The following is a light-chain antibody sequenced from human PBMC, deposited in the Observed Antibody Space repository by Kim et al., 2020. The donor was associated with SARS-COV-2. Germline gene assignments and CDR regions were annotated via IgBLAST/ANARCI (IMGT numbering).Light chain of an antibody. CDR3: QAWDSSAPYV. CDR2: QDD. Sequence: YELTQPPSVSVSPGQTASITCSGDKLGDKFVYWYQQKPGQSPVLVIFQDDKRPSGIPERFSGSNSGNTATLTISGTQAVDEADYYCQAWDSSAPYVFGTGTKVTVL. V-gene: IGLV3-1*01. J-gene: IGLJ1*01. CDR1: KLGDKF.